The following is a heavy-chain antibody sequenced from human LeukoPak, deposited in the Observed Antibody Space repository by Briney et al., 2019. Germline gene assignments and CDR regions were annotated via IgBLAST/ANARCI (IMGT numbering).Heavy chain of an antibody. D-gene: IGHD6-13*01. CDR2: TYYRSKWYN. Sequence: SQTLSLTCAISGDSVSSNSAAWNWIRQSPSRGLEWLGRTYYRSKWYNDYAVSVKGRITINPDTSKNQFSLQLNSVTPEDTAVYYCARGIFSSSWYDHYFDYWGQGTLVTVSS. CDR1: GDSVSSNSAA. V-gene: IGHV6-1*01. J-gene: IGHJ4*02. CDR3: ARGIFSSSWYDHYFDY.